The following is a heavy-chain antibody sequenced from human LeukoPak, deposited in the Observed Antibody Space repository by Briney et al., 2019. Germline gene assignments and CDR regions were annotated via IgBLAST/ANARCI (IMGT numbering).Heavy chain of an antibody. Sequence: GGSLRLSCAASGFTFSSYWMSWVRQAPGKGLEWVANIKQDGSEKYYVDSVKGRFTISRDNAKNSLYLQMNSLRAEDTAVYYCAKTPRFLEWLLSSGWGQGTLVTVSS. V-gene: IGHV3-7*01. CDR3: AKTPRFLEWLLSSG. J-gene: IGHJ4*02. D-gene: IGHD3-3*01. CDR2: IKQDGSEK. CDR1: GFTFSSYW.